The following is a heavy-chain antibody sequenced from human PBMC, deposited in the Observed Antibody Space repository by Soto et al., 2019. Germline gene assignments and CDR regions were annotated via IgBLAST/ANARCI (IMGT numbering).Heavy chain of an antibody. J-gene: IGHJ4*02. D-gene: IGHD3-3*01. CDR1: GGSFSGYY. CDR3: ARDKITGLLDY. Sequence: PSETLSLTCAVYGGSFSGYYWTWIRQPPGTGLEWIGEINHSGSTNYNPSLKSRVTISVDTSKNQFSLKLTSVTAADTAVYYCARDKITGLLDYWGKGTLVTAS. CDR2: INHSGST. V-gene: IGHV4-34*01.